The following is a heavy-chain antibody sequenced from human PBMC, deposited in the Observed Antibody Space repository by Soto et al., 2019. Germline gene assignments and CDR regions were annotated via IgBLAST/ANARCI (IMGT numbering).Heavy chain of an antibody. CDR3: ERLNSSAYRWNHPPRYYSGY. Sequence: SETLSLTCTVSGGSINSYYWGWIRQPPGQGLEWLGYISYSGNTNQNPSLQSRVTMSVVMSKNQFSLKVDSVTAADTAIYYCERLNSSAYRWNHPPRYYSGYGGQGTLAAVSS. D-gene: IGHD1-20*01. CDR2: ISYSGNT. V-gene: IGHV4-59*01. CDR1: GGSINSYY. J-gene: IGHJ4*02.